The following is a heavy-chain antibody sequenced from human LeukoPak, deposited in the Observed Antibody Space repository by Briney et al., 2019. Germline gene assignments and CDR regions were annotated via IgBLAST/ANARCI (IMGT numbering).Heavy chain of an antibody. Sequence: SGPTLVNPTQTLTLTCSFSGFSLSTTGLCVGWFRLPPGKALEWLALIYWNGEKDYSPSLESRVTIIKDTSNNQVVLTMTNMDPVDTGTFYCARVVTAAPVFGAFDIWGQGTKVTVSS. V-gene: IGHV2-5*01. CDR3: ARVVTAAPVFGAFDI. J-gene: IGHJ3*02. CDR1: GFSLSTTGLC. CDR2: IYWNGEK. D-gene: IGHD4-23*01.